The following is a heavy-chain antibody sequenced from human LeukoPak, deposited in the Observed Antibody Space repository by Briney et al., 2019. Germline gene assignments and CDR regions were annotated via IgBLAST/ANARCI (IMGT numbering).Heavy chain of an antibody. J-gene: IGHJ3*02. D-gene: IGHD2-21*02. CDR1: GFTFSSYG. Sequence: GGSLRLSCAASGFTFSSYGMHWVRQAPGKGLEWVAFIRYDGSNKYYADSVKGRFTISRDNSKNTLYLQMNSLRAEDTALYYCATRVTADSYDASDIWGQGTFVTVSS. V-gene: IGHV3-30*02. CDR2: IRYDGSNK. CDR3: ATRVTADSYDASDI.